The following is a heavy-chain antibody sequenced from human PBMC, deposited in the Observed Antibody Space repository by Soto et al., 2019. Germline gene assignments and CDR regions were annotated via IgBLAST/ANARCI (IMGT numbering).Heavy chain of an antibody. V-gene: IGHV1-18*01. CDR2: ISAYNGNT. CDR1: GYTFTSYG. J-gene: IGHJ1*01. D-gene: IGHD2-2*01. Sequence: ASVKVSCKASGYTFTSYGISWVRQAPGQGLEWMGWISAYNGNTNYAQKLQGRVTMTTDTSTSTAYMELRSLRSDDTAVYYCASFDCSSTSCLSRVVPFQHWGQGTLVTVSS. CDR3: ASFDCSSTSCLSRVVPFQH.